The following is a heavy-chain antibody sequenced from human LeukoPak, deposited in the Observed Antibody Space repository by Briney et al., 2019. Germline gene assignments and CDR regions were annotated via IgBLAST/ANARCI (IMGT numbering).Heavy chain of an antibody. V-gene: IGHV3-30*04. J-gene: IGHJ4*02. Sequence: GRSLRPSCAASGFTFSSYAMHWVRQAPGKGLEWVAVISYDGSNKYYADSVKGRFTISRDNSKNTLYLQMNSLRAEDTAVYYCARDGNYGDYAVAFDYWGQGTLVTVSS. D-gene: IGHD4-17*01. CDR1: GFTFSSYA. CDR2: ISYDGSNK. CDR3: ARDGNYGDYAVAFDY.